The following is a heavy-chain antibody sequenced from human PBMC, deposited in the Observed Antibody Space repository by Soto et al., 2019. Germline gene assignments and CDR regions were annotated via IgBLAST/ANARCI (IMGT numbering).Heavy chain of an antibody. V-gene: IGHV4-59*01. J-gene: IGHJ5*02. CDR2: IYYSGST. CDR3: ARGDYDFWSGYYTWFDP. CDR1: GGSISSYY. Sequence: SETLSLTCTVSGGSISSYYWSWIRQPPGKGLEWIGYIYYSGSTNYNPSLKSRVTISVDTSKNQFSLKLSSVTAADTAVYYCARGDYDFWSGYYTWFDPWGQGTLVTVSS. D-gene: IGHD3-3*01.